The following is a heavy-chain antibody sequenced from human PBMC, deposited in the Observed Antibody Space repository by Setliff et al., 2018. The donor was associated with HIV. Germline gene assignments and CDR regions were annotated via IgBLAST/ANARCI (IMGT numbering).Heavy chain of an antibody. Sequence: GGSLRLSCAASGFTFSTYWMHWVRQAPGKGLVWVSRINSDGSGTSYADSVKGRFTISRDNAKNTLYLQMNSLRAEDTAVYYCAKGGTTVLDYWGQGTLVTVSS. CDR2: INSDGSGT. J-gene: IGHJ4*02. CDR3: AKGGTTVLDY. V-gene: IGHV3-74*01. CDR1: GFTFSTYW. D-gene: IGHD4-17*01.